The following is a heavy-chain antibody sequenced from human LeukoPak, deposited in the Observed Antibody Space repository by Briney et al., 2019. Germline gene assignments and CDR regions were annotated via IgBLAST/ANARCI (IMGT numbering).Heavy chain of an antibody. CDR1: GYTFTSYD. CDR3: ARKGSGWINNWFDP. CDR2: MNPNSGNT. V-gene: IGHV1-8*01. J-gene: IGHJ5*02. D-gene: IGHD6-19*01. Sequence: ASVKVSCKASGYTFTSYDIDWVRQATGEGLEWMGWMNPNSGNTGYAQKFQGRVTMTRNTSISTAYMELSSLRSEDTAVYYCARKGSGWINNWFDPWGQGTLVTVSS.